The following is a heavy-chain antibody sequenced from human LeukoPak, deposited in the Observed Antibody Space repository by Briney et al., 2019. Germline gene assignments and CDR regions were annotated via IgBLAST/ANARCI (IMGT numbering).Heavy chain of an antibody. J-gene: IGHJ4*02. Sequence: GGSLRLSCAASGFTFSSYGMHWVRQAPGKGLEWVAVISYDGSNKYYADSVKGRFTISRDNSKNTLYLQMNSLRAGDTAVYYCAKDMYSSGWYGTYFDYWGQGTLVTVSS. V-gene: IGHV3-30*18. D-gene: IGHD6-19*01. CDR3: AKDMYSSGWYGTYFDY. CDR1: GFTFSSYG. CDR2: ISYDGSNK.